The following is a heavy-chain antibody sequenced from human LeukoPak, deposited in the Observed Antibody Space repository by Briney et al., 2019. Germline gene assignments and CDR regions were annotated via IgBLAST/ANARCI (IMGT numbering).Heavy chain of an antibody. CDR1: GFTVSSNY. J-gene: IGHJ4*02. CDR2: ISSSSSTI. Sequence: GGSLRLSCAASGFTVSSNYMSWVRQAPGKGLEWFSYISSSSSTIYYADSVKGRFTISRDNAKNSLYLQMNSLRAEDTAVYYCARDLIGKYYYGSGSYVPMGYFDYWGQGTLVTVSS. CDR3: ARDLIGKYYYGSGSYVPMGYFDY. D-gene: IGHD3-10*01. V-gene: IGHV3-48*04.